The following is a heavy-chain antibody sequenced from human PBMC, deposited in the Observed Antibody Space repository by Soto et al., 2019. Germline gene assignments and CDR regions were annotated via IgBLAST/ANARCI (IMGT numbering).Heavy chain of an antibody. Sequence: EMQLVESGGGLVQPGGSLRLSRAASGFTFSHYWMHWVRQVPGKGLVWVSRINNDGTRTFYADSVKGRFTVSRDNAKNTLYLQMNSLRAEDTALYYCTRDENGVGPTQDYWGQGTLVTVSS. J-gene: IGHJ4*02. CDR3: TRDENGVGPTQDY. CDR2: INNDGTRT. V-gene: IGHV3-74*01. D-gene: IGHD1-26*01. CDR1: GFTFSHYW.